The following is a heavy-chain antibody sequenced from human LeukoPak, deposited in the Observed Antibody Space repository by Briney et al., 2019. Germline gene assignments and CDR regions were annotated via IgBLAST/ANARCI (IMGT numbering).Heavy chain of an antibody. CDR1: GGSISSNSYY. D-gene: IGHD6-19*01. Sequence: SETLSLTCAVSGGSISSNSYYWGWIRQPPGTGLEWIGSIYYSGSTYYNPSLKSRVTISVDTSKNQFSLKLSSVTAADTAVYYCARGRGQYSSGYPRLAIYFDYWGQGTLVTVSS. CDR2: IYYSGST. CDR3: ARGRGQYSSGYPRLAIYFDY. J-gene: IGHJ4*02. V-gene: IGHV4-39*07.